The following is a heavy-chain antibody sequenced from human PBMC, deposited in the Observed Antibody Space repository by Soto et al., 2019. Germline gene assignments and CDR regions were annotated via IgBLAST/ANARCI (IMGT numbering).Heavy chain of an antibody. CDR3: ARITMVRGVIPFDY. V-gene: IGHV4-39*01. Sequence: QLQLQESGPGLVKPSETLSLTCTVSGGSISSSSYYWGWIRQPPGKGLEWIGSIYYSGSTYYNPSLKSRVTISVDTSKNQFSLKLSSVTAADTAVYYCARITMVRGVIPFDYWGQGTLVTVSS. CDR1: GGSISSSSYY. J-gene: IGHJ4*02. D-gene: IGHD3-10*01. CDR2: IYYSGST.